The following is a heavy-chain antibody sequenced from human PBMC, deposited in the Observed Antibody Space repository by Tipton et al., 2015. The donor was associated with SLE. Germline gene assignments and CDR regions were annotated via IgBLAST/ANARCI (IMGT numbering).Heavy chain of an antibody. D-gene: IGHD5-12*01. CDR3: ARGGRGYSA. J-gene: IGHJ4*02. V-gene: IGHV3-33*01. CDR2: IWSDGSQK. Sequence: SLRLSCAASGFTFSDYGFHWVRQAPGKGLEWVAVIWSDGSQKYYADSVKGRFTISRDNAKNSLYLQMNSLRDEDTAVYYCARGGRGYSAWGQGSLVTVSS. CDR1: GFTFSDYG.